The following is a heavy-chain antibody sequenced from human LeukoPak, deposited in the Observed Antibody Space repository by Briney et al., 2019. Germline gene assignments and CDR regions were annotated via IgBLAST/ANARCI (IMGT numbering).Heavy chain of an antibody. V-gene: IGHV1-18*01. CDR1: GYTFTSYG. J-gene: IGHJ4*02. CDR3: ARANYYDSSGYIFWYFDY. Sequence: ASVKVSCKASGYTFTSYGISWVRQAPGQGLEWMGWISAYNGNTNYAQKLQGRVTMTTDTSTSTAYMELRSLRSDDTAVYYCARANYYDSSGYIFWYFDYWGQGTLVTVSS. D-gene: IGHD3-22*01. CDR2: ISAYNGNT.